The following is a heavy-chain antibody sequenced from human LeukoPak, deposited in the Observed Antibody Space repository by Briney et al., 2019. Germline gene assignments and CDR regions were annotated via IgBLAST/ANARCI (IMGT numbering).Heavy chain of an antibody. V-gene: IGHV4-59*01. Sequence: ASETPSLTCTVSGGSISSYYWSWIRQPPGKGLEWIGYIYYSGSTNYNPSLKSRVTISVDTSKNQFSLKLSSVTAADTAVYYCASARLYCSSTNCNFDSWGQGTLVTVSS. CDR3: ASARLYCSSTNCNFDS. CDR1: GGSISSYY. J-gene: IGHJ4*02. CDR2: IYYSGST. D-gene: IGHD2-2*01.